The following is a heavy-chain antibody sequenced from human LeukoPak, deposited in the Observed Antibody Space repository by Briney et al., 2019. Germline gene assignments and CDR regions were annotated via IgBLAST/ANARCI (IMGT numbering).Heavy chain of an antibody. Sequence: GGSLRLSCAASGFTFSSYGMHWVRQAPGKGLEWVAFIRYDGSNKYYADSVKGRFTISRDNSKNTLYLQMNSLRAEDTAVYYCAKDPADIVVVPAARLRGGYWFGPWGQGTLVTVSS. CDR3: AKDPADIVVVPAARLRGGYWFGP. J-gene: IGHJ5*02. D-gene: IGHD2-2*01. CDR1: GFTFSSYG. CDR2: IRYDGSNK. V-gene: IGHV3-30*02.